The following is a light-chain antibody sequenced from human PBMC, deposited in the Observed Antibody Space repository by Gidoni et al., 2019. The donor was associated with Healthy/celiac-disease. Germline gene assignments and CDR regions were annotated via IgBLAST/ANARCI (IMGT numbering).Light chain of an antibody. CDR2: GAS. CDR3: QQYNNWPRRS. V-gene: IGKV3-15*01. Sequence: EIVMPESPATLSVSPGERATLSCRASQSVSSNLAWYQQKPGQAPRLLIYGASTRSTGIPARFSGSGSGTEFTLTISSLQSEDFAVYYCQQYNNWPRRSFXXXTKLEIK. J-gene: IGKJ2*03. CDR1: QSVSSN.